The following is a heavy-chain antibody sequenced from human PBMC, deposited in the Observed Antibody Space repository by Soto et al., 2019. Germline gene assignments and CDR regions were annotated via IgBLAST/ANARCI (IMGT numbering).Heavy chain of an antibody. V-gene: IGHV1-18*01. CDR1: GYTFTNYG. J-gene: IGHJ4*02. CDR3: AGDMGVNDNGDYVDY. CDR2: ISGYNSNT. D-gene: IGHD4-17*01. Sequence: QVQLVQSGAEVKKPGASVKVSCRASGYTFTNYGVSWVRQAPGQGLEWMGWISGYNSNTKYAHKVQGRVTMTIDTSTITGYVELRSLRSDDTAVYYCAGDMGVNDNGDYVDYWGQGTRVTVSS.